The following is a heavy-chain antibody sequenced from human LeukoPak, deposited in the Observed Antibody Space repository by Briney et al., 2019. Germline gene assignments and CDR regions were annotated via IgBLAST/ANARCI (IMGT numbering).Heavy chain of an antibody. D-gene: IGHD1-26*01. CDR2: INPNSGGT. CDR1: GYTFTDYY. CDR3: ATMGATTFDH. V-gene: IGHV1-2*02. J-gene: IGHJ4*02. Sequence: GASVKVSCKASGYTFTDYYIHWVRQAPGQGLEWLGWINPNSGGTNYAQKLQGRVTMTMYTSIRTVYMEVSRLTSDDTAVYYCATMGATTFDHWGQGTLVTVSS.